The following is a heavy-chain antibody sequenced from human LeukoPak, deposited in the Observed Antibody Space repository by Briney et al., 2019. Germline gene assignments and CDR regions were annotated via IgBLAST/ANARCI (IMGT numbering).Heavy chain of an antibody. J-gene: IGHJ3*02. Sequence: ASVKVSCKTSGYTFADYYLHWVRQAPGQGLEWMGSIDPDSGGTNYAQKFQGRVIMTRDTSITTAYMELSRLRSDDTAVYFCAREYYESSGRKHAFENWGQGTMVTVSS. CDR2: IDPDSGGT. D-gene: IGHD3-22*01. V-gene: IGHV1-2*02. CDR1: GYTFADYY. CDR3: AREYYESSGRKHAFEN.